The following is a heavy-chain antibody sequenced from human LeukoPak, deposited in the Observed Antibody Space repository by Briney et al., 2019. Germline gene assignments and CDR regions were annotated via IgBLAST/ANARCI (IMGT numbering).Heavy chain of an antibody. CDR3: ARDDYYDSSSWFDP. J-gene: IGHJ5*02. V-gene: IGHV4-30-2*01. D-gene: IGHD3-22*01. CDR1: GGSISSGGYS. CDR2: IYHSGST. Sequence: TLSLTCAVSGGSISSGGYSWSWIRQPPGKGLEWIGYIYHSGSTYYNPSLKSRVTISVDRSKNQFSLKLSSVTAADTAVYYCARDDYYDSSSWFDPWGQGTLVTVSS.